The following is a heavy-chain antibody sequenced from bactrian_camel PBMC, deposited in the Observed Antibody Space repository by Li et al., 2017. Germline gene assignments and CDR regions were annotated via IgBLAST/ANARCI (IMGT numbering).Heavy chain of an antibody. D-gene: IGHD2*01. J-gene: IGHJ4*01. CDR3: TSGINGID. V-gene: IGHV3S40*01. Sequence: DVQLVESGGGLVQPGGSLRLSCTYTRRPNYVTWFRQGPGNGREGVASIYTGGGDGYYADAVKGRFIISRDNAKNTVYLQMNSLKSEDTALYYCTSGINGIDWGQGTQVTVS. CDR1: TRRPNY. CDR2: IYTGGGDG.